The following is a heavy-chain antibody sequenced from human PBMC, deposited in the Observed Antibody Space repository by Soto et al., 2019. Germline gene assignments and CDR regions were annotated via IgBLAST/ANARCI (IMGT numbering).Heavy chain of an antibody. D-gene: IGHD5-18*01. Sequence: ASVKVSCKASGYTFTSYYMHWVRQAPGQGLEWMGIINPSGGSTSYAQKFQGRVTMTRDTSTSTAYMEVRSLGSDDTAVYYCARDTAMALPDAWGQGTLVTVSS. J-gene: IGHJ4*02. CDR1: GYTFTSYY. V-gene: IGHV1-46*01. CDR2: INPSGGST. CDR3: ARDTAMALPDA.